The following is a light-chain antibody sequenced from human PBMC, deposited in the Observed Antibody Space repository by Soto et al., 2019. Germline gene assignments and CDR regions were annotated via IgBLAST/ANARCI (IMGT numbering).Light chain of an antibody. CDR3: QQYGSSPIT. CDR1: ERVSSSY. V-gene: IGKV3D-20*01. CDR2: DTS. Sequence: IVLTQSPATMSLSPGERATLSCGASERVSSSYVAWYQMKAGLAPRLLIHDTSTMASGIPDRFRGSKSGTDFTLTIRGLEPEDAALYYCQQYGSSPITFGQGTRLE. J-gene: IGKJ5*01.